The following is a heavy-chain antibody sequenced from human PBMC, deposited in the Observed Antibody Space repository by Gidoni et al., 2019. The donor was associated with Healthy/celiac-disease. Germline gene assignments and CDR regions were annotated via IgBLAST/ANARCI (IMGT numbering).Heavy chain of an antibody. Sequence: EVQLVESGGGLVQPGRSLRLSCTASGFTFGAYAMSWFRQAPGKGLEWVGFIRSKAYGGTTEYAASVKGRFTISRDDSKSIAYLQMNSLKTEDTAVYYCTRDASLLNLYWSGYKIDAFDIWGQGTMVTVSS. CDR1: GFTFGAYA. CDR3: TRDASLLNLYWSGYKIDAFDI. CDR2: IRSKAYGGTT. J-gene: IGHJ3*02. V-gene: IGHV3-49*03. D-gene: IGHD3-3*01.